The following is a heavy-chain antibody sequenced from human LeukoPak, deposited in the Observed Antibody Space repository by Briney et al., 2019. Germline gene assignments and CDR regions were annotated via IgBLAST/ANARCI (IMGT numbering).Heavy chain of an antibody. CDR1: GFTFSSYA. V-gene: IGHV3-23*01. CDR2: ISGSGGST. J-gene: IGHJ3*02. D-gene: IGHD1-14*01. CDR3: ANFNRRFRTPYDAFDI. Sequence: PGGSLRLSCAASGFTFSSYAMSWVRQAPGKGLEWVSAISGSGGSTYYADSVKGRFTISRDNSKNTLYLQMNSLRAEDTAVYYCANFNRRFRTPYDAFDIWGQGTMVTVSS.